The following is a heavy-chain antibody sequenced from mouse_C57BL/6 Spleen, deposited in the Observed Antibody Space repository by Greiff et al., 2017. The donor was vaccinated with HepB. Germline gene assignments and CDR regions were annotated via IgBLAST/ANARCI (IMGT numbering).Heavy chain of an antibody. J-gene: IGHJ4*01. Sequence: VQLKESGGGLVKPGGSLKLSCAASGFTFSDYGMHWVRQAPEKGLEWVAYISSGSSTIYYADTVKGLFTISRDNAKNTLFLQMTSLRSEDTAMYYCARPDDYDEDAMDYWGQGTSVTVSS. CDR2: ISSGSSTI. CDR1: GFTFSDYG. D-gene: IGHD2-4*01. V-gene: IGHV5-17*01. CDR3: ARPDDYDEDAMDY.